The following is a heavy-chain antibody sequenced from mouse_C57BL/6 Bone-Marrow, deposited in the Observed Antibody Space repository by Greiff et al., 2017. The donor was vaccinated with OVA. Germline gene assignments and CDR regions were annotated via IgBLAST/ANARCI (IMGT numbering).Heavy chain of an antibody. CDR3: ARIGFAY. CDR1: GYAFSSSW. J-gene: IGHJ3*01. Sequence: QVQLQQSGPELVKPGASVKISCKASGYAFSSSWMNWVKQRPGKGLVWIGRIYPGDGDTNYNGKFKGKATLTADKSSSTAYMQLSSLASEDSAVYFCARIGFAYWGQGTLVTVSA. CDR2: IYPGDGDT. V-gene: IGHV1-82*01.